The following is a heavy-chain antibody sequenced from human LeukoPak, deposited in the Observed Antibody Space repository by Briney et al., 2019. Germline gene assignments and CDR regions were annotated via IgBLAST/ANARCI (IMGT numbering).Heavy chain of an antibody. J-gene: IGHJ5*02. D-gene: IGHD1-1*01. Sequence: SETLSLTCTVSGGSISSGSYYWSWIRQPAGKGLEWIGRIYTSGSTNYNPSLKSRVTISVDTSKNQFSLKLSSVTAADTAVYYCARGGTGWNNWNVGEYNWFDPWGQGTLVTVSS. CDR2: IYTSGST. V-gene: IGHV4-61*02. CDR3: ARGGTGWNNWNVGEYNWFDP. CDR1: GGSISSGSYY.